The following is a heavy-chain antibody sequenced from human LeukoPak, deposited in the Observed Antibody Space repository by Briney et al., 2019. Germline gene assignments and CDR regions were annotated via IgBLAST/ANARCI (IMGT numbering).Heavy chain of an antibody. Sequence: SETLSLTCTVSGGSISSGGYYWSWIRQHPGKGLEWIGYIYYSGSTYYNPSLKSRVTISVDTSKNQFSLKLSSVTAADTAVYYCARRVGGSYLSWFDPWGQGTLVTVSS. V-gene: IGHV4-31*03. CDR3: ARRVGGSYLSWFDP. CDR2: IYYSGST. J-gene: IGHJ5*02. D-gene: IGHD1-26*01. CDR1: GGSISSGGYY.